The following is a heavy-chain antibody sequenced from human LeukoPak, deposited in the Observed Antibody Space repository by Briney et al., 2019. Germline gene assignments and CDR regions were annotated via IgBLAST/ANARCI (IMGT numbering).Heavy chain of an antibody. Sequence: GGSLRLSCTASGFTFGDYAMSWFRQAPGKGLEWVGFIRSKAYGGTTEYAASVKGRFTISRDDSKSIAYLQMNSLKTEDTAVCYCTRDRAPGALFRYCSGGSCYSRGYYFDYWGQGTLVTVSS. CDR1: GFTFGDYA. D-gene: IGHD2-15*01. CDR3: TRDRAPGALFRYCSGGSCYSRGYYFDY. V-gene: IGHV3-49*03. J-gene: IGHJ4*02. CDR2: IRSKAYGGTT.